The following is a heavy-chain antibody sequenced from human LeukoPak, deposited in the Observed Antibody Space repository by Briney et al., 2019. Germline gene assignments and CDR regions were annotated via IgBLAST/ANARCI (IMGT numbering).Heavy chain of an antibody. D-gene: IGHD6-19*01. Sequence: SVKVSCKASGYTFTAYPLNWVRQAPGQGLEWMGGIIPIFGTANYAQKFQGRVTITADESTSTAYMELSSLRSEDTAVYYCARCPLRSIAVAGTFDYWGQGTLVTVSS. CDR1: GYTFTAYP. J-gene: IGHJ4*02. V-gene: IGHV1-69*13. CDR3: ARCPLRSIAVAGTFDY. CDR2: IIPIFGTA.